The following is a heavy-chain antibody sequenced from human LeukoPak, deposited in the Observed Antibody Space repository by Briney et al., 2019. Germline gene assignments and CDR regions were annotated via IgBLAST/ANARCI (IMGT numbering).Heavy chain of an antibody. CDR2: IYYSGST. Sequence: SETLSLTCTVSGGSISSYYWSWIRQPPGKGLDWIGYIYYSGSTNYNPSLKSRVTISIDRSKNLFSLKLTSVTVADTAVYFCARHPGASFDSWGQGNLVTVSS. D-gene: IGHD7-27*01. V-gene: IGHV4-59*08. J-gene: IGHJ4*02. CDR1: GGSISSYY. CDR3: ARHPGASFDS.